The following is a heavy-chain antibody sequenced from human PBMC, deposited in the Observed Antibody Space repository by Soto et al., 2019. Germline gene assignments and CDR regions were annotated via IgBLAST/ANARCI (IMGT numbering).Heavy chain of an antibody. Sequence: GGSLRLSCAASGFTFSSYAMSWVRQAPGKGLEWVSAISGSGGSTYYADSVKGRFTISRDNSKNTLYLQMNSLRAEDTAVYYCAKDPGYSSGWYVGYWGQGTLVTVSS. CDR1: GFTFSSYA. V-gene: IGHV3-23*01. D-gene: IGHD6-19*01. J-gene: IGHJ4*02. CDR3: AKDPGYSSGWYVGY. CDR2: ISGSGGST.